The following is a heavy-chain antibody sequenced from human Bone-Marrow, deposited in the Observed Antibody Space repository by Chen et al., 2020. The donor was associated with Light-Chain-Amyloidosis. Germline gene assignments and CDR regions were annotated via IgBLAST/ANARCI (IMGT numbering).Heavy chain of an antibody. CDR1: GYTFPNYW. J-gene: IGHJ4*02. D-gene: IGHD5-12*01. Sequence: EVQLEQSRPEVKKPGESLKISCKGSGYTFPNYWIGWVRQMPGKGLEWMGVIYPDDSDARYSPSFEGQVTISADKSITTAYLQWRSLKASDTAMYYCASRRDGYNFDYWGQGTLVTVSS. V-gene: IGHV5-51*01. CDR3: ASRRDGYNFDY. CDR2: IYPDDSDA.